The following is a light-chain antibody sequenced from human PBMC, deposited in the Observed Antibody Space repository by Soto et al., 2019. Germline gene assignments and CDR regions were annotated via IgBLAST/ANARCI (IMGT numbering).Light chain of an antibody. CDR2: GAS. J-gene: IGKJ1*01. CDR3: QQYNNWPGT. Sequence: EIVLTQSPGTLSVSPGERDTLSCRASQSVSSKLAWYQQKPGQAPRLLFYGASTGATGIPARFSGSGSETEVTLSISSLQSEDFAVYYGQQYNNWPGTFGQGTKGEIK. V-gene: IGKV3-15*01. CDR1: QSVSSK.